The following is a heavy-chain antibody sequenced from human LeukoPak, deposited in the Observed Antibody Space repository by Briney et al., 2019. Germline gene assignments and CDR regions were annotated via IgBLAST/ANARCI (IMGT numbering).Heavy chain of an antibody. Sequence: PGGSLRLSCAASGFTFSSYAMSWVRQAPGKGLEWVSAISGSGGSTYYADSVKGRFTISRDNSKNTLYLQMNSLRAEDTAVYYCAKVRLGAYRQLVPSGCFDYWGQGTLVTVSS. D-gene: IGHD6-6*01. CDR3: AKVRLGAYRQLVPSGCFDY. V-gene: IGHV3-23*01. CDR2: ISGSGGST. J-gene: IGHJ4*02. CDR1: GFTFSSYA.